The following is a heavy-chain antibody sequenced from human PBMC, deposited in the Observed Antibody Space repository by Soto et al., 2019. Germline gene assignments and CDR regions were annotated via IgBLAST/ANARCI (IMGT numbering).Heavy chain of an antibody. CDR1: GYTFTSYG. J-gene: IGHJ6*03. CDR2: ISAYNGNT. Sequence: QVQLVQSGAEVKKPGASVKVSCKASGYTFTSYGISWVRQAPGQGLEWMGWISAYNGNTNYAQKLQGRVTMTTDTSASTGYMELRSLRSDDTAVYYCARGRGRWPSLDYYDYYRDVWGKGTTVTVSS. CDR3: ARGRGRWPSLDYYDYYRDV. D-gene: IGHD2-15*01. V-gene: IGHV1-18*01.